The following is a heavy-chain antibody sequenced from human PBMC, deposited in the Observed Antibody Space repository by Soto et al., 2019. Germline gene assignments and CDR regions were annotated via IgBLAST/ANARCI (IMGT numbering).Heavy chain of an antibody. D-gene: IGHD2-21*02. CDR3: ATWGVATLGQRDAY. CDR1: GASISTTNW. Sequence: SETLSLTCAVSGASISTTNWWSWVRQTPGKGLEWIGEISHGGSTNYNPSLKSRVTLSLDKSNNHVSLKLNSVNAADTAVYYCATWGVATLGQRDAYWGQGTLVTVSS. V-gene: IGHV4-4*02. CDR2: ISHGGST. J-gene: IGHJ4*02.